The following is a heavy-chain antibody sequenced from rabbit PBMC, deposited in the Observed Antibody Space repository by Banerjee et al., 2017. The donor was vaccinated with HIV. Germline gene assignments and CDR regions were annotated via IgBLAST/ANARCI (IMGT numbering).Heavy chain of an antibody. CDR1: GFDFSTYY. J-gene: IGHJ4*01. Sequence: QLKETGGGLVQPGGSLTLSCKASGFDFSTYYMSWVRQAPGKGLEWIGIIYAGGGSADYATWVNGRFTISSDNAQNTVDLQMNSLTAADTATYFCAREGYDDYYDLWGPGTLVTVS. V-gene: IGHV1S7*01. CDR3: AREGYDDYYDL. D-gene: IGHD2-1*01. CDR2: IYAGGGSA.